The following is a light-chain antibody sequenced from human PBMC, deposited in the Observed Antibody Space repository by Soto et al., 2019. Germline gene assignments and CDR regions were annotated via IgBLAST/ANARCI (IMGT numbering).Light chain of an antibody. Sequence: DIQRTPPPSSLSASVGDSVTISCPASQSISTYLSWWQQKPGKAPQLLNYTASTLQSRVPSRFSGSGSGTEFTLTISSLQPEDFATYYCQQSYNTWTFGQGTKVDI. V-gene: IGKV1-39*01. CDR2: TAS. CDR1: QSISTY. J-gene: IGKJ1*01. CDR3: QQSYNTWT.